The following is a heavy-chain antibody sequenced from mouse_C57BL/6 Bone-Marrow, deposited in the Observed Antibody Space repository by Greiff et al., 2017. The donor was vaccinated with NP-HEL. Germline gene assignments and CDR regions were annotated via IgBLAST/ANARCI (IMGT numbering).Heavy chain of an antibody. J-gene: IGHJ3*01. D-gene: IGHD2-2*01. V-gene: IGHV7-3*01. CDR3: ARYESYGSTPFAY. Sequence: EVKVVESGGGLVQPGGSLSLSCAASGFTFTDYYMSWVRPPPGKALEWLGFLRNKANGYTTEYSASVKGRFTISRDNSQSILYLQMNALRAEDSATYYCARYESYGSTPFAYWGQGTLVTVSA. CDR2: LRNKANGYTT. CDR1: GFTFTDYY.